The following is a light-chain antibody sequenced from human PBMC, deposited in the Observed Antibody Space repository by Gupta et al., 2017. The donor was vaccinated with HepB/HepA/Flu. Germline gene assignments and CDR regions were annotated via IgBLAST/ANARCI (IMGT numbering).Light chain of an antibody. CDR2: TNY. CDR3: AAWDDSLNAVV. CDR1: SSNIGTNT. Sequence: QSILTHPPSVSGTPGQRVTISCSGSSSNIGTNTVNWYQQLPGTAPKLLIYTNYQRPSGVPDRFSGSTSGTSASLAISGLQSEDEADYFCAAWDDSLNAVVFGGGTKLTVL. V-gene: IGLV1-44*01. J-gene: IGLJ2*01.